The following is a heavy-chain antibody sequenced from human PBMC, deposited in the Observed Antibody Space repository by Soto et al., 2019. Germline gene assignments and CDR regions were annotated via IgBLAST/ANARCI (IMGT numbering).Heavy chain of an antibody. CDR1: GFTFSSYA. J-gene: IGHJ3*02. V-gene: IGHV3-23*01. D-gene: IGHD2-15*01. CDR3: AKTHSGIVVVVAARSDAFDI. Sequence: VQLLESGGGLVQPGGSLRLSCAASGFTFSSYAMSWVRQAPGKGLEWVSAISGSGGSTYYADSVKGRFTISRDNSKNTLYLQMNSLRAEDTAVYYCAKTHSGIVVVVAARSDAFDIWGQGTMVTVSS. CDR2: ISGSGGST.